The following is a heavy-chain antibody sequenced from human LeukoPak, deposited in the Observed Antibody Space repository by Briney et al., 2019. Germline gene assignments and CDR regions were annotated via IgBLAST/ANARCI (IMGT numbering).Heavy chain of an antibody. J-gene: IGHJ4*02. CDR3: ARGVGSGWYYYFDY. Sequence: GGSLRLSCAASGFTFSSYWMGWVRQAPGKGLEWVANIKQDGSEKYYVDSVKGRFTISRDNAKNSLYLQMNSLRAEDTAVYYCARGVGSGWYYYFDYWGQGTLVTASS. CDR2: IKQDGSEK. D-gene: IGHD6-19*01. CDR1: GFTFSSYW. V-gene: IGHV3-7*01.